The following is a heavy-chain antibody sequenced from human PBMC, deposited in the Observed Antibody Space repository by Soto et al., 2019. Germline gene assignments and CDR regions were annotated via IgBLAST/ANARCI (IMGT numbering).Heavy chain of an antibody. CDR2: INPSGGTT. V-gene: IGHV1-46*01. CDR1: GYTFSNYY. Sequence: QVQLVQSGAEVQKPGASVKVSCKSSGYTFSNYYMHWVRQAPGQGLEWMRIINPSGGTTTYTQKFQGRVSMTRDTSTTTVYMEVSSLGSEDTAVYYCARDRVVVTAHPNALEIGGQGTMVTVST. J-gene: IGHJ3*02. D-gene: IGHD2-21*02. CDR3: ARDRVVVTAHPNALEI.